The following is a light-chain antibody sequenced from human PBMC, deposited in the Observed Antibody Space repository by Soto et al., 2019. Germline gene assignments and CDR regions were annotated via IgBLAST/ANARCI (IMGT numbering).Light chain of an antibody. CDR1: QSVSSY. J-gene: IGKJ4*01. Sequence: EIVLTQSPATLSLSPGERATLSCRASQSVSSYLAWYQQNPGQAPRLLIYDASNRATGIPARFSGSGSGTDFTLTISSLESEDFAVYYCQQRSNWLTFGGGTKVDIK. V-gene: IGKV3-11*01. CDR3: QQRSNWLT. CDR2: DAS.